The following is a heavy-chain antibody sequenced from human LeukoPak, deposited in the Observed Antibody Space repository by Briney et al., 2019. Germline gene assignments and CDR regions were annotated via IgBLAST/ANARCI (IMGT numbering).Heavy chain of an antibody. Sequence: GGSLRLSWEASGFTFSSISMNWVRQAPGKGLEGVSSISPDGETTYHADSVKGRFTTSRDNAKSSLYLQMNSLRAEDTALYYRTRDLPVPSLVRGIIIYGLIDYWGQGTLVTVSS. CDR2: ISPDGETT. V-gene: IGHV3-21*06. J-gene: IGHJ4*02. CDR3: TRDLPVPSLVRGIIIYGLIDY. D-gene: IGHD3-10*01. CDR1: GFTFSSIS.